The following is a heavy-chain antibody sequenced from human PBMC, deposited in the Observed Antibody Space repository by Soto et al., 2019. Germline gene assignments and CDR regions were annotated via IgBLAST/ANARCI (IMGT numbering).Heavy chain of an antibody. D-gene: IGHD3-22*01. V-gene: IGHV3-48*01. J-gene: IGHJ4*02. CDR2: ISSISSTI. CDR3: ARDSYDSSGYYSTLNY. Sequence: GGSLRLSCAASGFTFSSYSMNWVRQAPGKGLEWVSYISSISSTIYYADSTKGRFTIPRDNAKNSLYLQMNSLRAEDTAVYYCARDSYDSSGYYSTLNYWGKGTVVTVSS. CDR1: GFTFSSYS.